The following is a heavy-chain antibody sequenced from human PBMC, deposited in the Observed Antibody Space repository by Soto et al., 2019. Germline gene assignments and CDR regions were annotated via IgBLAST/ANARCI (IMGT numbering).Heavy chain of an antibody. CDR3: ARQKRGGFCSGTSCYTGVDV. J-gene: IGHJ6*02. D-gene: IGHD2-2*01. V-gene: IGHV4-30-4*01. CDR1: GGSISSDYY. Sequence: QVQLQESGPGLVKPSQTLSLTCTVSGGSISSDYYWSWIRQPPGKGLEWIGYIYYSGSTYYNPSLMSRLLISVDTSKNQFSLKLSSVTAADTAVYYCARQKRGGFCSGTSCYTGVDVWGQGTTVTVSS. CDR2: IYYSGST.